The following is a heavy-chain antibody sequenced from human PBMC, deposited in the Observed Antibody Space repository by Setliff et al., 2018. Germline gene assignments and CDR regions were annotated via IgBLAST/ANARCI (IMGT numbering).Heavy chain of an antibody. CDR3: AGDPPRSDWRLDS. CDR1: GFTFSTHA. J-gene: IGHJ4*02. V-gene: IGHV3-48*01. D-gene: IGHD1-26*01. Sequence: GGSLRLSCGASGFTFSTHAMHWVRQAPGKGLEWVSYISFSSSTIYYADSVKGRFTISRDNSKNTVYLEMNNLRADDTAVYYCAGDPPRSDWRLDSWGQGTLVTVSS. CDR2: ISFSSSTI.